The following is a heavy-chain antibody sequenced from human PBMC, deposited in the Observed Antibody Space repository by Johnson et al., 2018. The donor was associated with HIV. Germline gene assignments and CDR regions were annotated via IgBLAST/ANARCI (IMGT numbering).Heavy chain of an antibody. CDR3: AKVDCGGDTCAGYDPCDL. V-gene: IGHV3-74*03. D-gene: IGHD2-21*01. CDR1: GSAFMTSW. Sequence: LLLVESAGGLVQPGGSLSLSCAASGSAFMTSWIVWVRQVPGKRPVWVARLYNAGSRTPYADPARGRFTISRDNAKYTVDLQMNSLRVEDTAVYYCAKVDCGGDTCAGYDPCDLWGQGTLVTVSS. J-gene: IGHJ3*01. CDR2: LYNAGSRT.